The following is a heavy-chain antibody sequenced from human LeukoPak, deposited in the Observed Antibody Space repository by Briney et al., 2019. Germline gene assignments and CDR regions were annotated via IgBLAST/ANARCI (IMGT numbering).Heavy chain of an antibody. CDR2: IYPGDSDT. V-gene: IGHV5-51*01. D-gene: IGHD3-10*01. CDR1: GYSFTNYW. CDR3: ARAYGSGSYNAFDI. Sequence: GESLKISCKGSGYSFTNYWIGWVRLMPGKGLEWMGIIYPGDSDTGYSPSFQGQVTISGDKSISTAYLHWSSLKASDTAMYYCARAYGSGSYNAFDIWGQGTMVTVSS. J-gene: IGHJ3*02.